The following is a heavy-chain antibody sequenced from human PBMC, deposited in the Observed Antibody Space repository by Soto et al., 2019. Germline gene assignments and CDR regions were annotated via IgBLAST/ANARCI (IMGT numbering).Heavy chain of an antibody. V-gene: IGHV1-2*02. D-gene: IGHD7-27*01. CDR2: INPNSGGT. J-gene: IGHJ6*02. Sequence: ASVKVSCKASGYTFSDYYIHWVRQAPGQGLGWMGWINPNSGGTNYAQKFQGRVTMTRDTSISTAYMELSRLRSDDTAVYYCARVYDTVAVPLGYYGMDVWGQGTTVTVSS. CDR1: GYTFSDYY. CDR3: ARVYDTVAVPLGYYGMDV.